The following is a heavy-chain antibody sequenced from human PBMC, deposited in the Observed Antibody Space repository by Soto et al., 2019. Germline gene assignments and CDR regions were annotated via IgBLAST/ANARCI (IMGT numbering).Heavy chain of an antibody. CDR1: GFTVSSKY. V-gene: IGHV3-66*01. CDR3: ARDDVLCDGGRCYAVTLEV. D-gene: IGHD2-15*01. Sequence: EVHLVESGGGLVQPGGSLRLSCAASGFTVSSKYMSWVRQAPGKGLEWVSLIQSGGPTYYADSEKGRFTISRDTSDQIMRIKMGSMGGEDTVVYYYARDDVLCDGGRCYAVTLEVWGNESMV. J-gene: IGHJ6*03. CDR2: IQSGGPT.